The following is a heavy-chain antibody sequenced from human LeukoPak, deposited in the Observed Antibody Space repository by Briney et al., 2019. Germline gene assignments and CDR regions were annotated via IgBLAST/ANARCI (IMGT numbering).Heavy chain of an antibody. CDR2: IYTSGST. Sequence: SETLSLTCTVSGGSISSGSYYWSWIRQPAGKGLEWIGRIYTSGSTNYNPSLKSRVTISVDTSKNQFSLKLSSVTAADTAVYYCARGPGYYDSSGYYLFDYWGQGTLVTVSS. J-gene: IGHJ4*02. CDR3: ARGPGYYDSSGYYLFDY. D-gene: IGHD3-22*01. V-gene: IGHV4-61*02. CDR1: GGSISSGSYY.